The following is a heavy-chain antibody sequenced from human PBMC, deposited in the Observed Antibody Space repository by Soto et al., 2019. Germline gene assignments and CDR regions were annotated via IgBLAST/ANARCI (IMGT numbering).Heavy chain of an antibody. J-gene: IGHJ3*02. CDR1: GFTFSSYW. CDR3: ALLRGIVPVQGGVRAEDGFDI. V-gene: IGHV3-74*01. CDR2: ISTEGSST. D-gene: IGHD2-8*02. Sequence: ELQLVQSGGGLVQPGGSLRLSCAASGFTFSSYWMNWVRQAPGKGLVWVSRISTEGSSTAYGDSVRGRFTISRGNAKNTLYLQMNSLRAEDTAVYYCALLRGIVPVQGGVRAEDGFDIWGQGTMVTVSS.